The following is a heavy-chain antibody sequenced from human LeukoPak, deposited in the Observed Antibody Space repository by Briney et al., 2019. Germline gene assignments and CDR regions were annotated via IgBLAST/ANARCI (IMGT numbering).Heavy chain of an antibody. D-gene: IGHD3-22*01. V-gene: IGHV3-30*18. Sequence: GGSLRLSCEASGFTFSSYGMHWVRQAPGKGLEWVAVISYDGSNKYYADSVKGRFTISRDNSKNTLYLQMNSLRAEDTAVYYCAKDFGVYYDRYNFDYWGQGTLVTVSS. J-gene: IGHJ4*02. CDR1: GFTFSSYG. CDR2: ISYDGSNK. CDR3: AKDFGVYYDRYNFDY.